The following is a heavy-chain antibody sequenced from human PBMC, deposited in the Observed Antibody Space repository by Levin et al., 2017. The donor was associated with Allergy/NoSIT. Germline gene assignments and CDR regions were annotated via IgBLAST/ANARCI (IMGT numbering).Heavy chain of an antibody. V-gene: IGHV4-59*01. CDR1: GGSISTYY. CDR2: IYYTGNT. J-gene: IGHJ6*02. Sequence: SETLSLTCTVSGGSISTYYWNWIRQSPGKGLEWIGYIYYTGNTNYNPSLKSRVTISVDTAKNQFSLNLSSVTAADTAVYYCARSSTYCSCISCYSQLRYYYGLDVWGQGTTVTVSS. D-gene: IGHD2-2*01. CDR3: ARSSTYCSCISCYSQLRYYYGLDV.